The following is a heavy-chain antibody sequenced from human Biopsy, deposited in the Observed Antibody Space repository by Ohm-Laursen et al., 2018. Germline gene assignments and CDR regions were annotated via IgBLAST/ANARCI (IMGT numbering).Heavy chain of an antibody. CDR2: INYRGNT. CDR1: SGSIRTGDYY. D-gene: IGHD5-12*01. Sequence: PSDTLSLTWTVSSGSIRTGDYYWTWIRQAPGKTLEWIASINYRGNTNYNPSLKSRVTMSAHTSTNQFSLKLSSVTAADTAVYYCARLGSGDYFPTFFDFWGQGALVTVSS. J-gene: IGHJ4*02. CDR3: ARLGSGDYFPTFFDF. V-gene: IGHV4-61*08.